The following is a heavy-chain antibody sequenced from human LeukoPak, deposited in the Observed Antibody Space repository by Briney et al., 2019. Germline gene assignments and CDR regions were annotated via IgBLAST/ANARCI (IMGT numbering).Heavy chain of an antibody. CDR1: GDSMTSYY. Sequence: PSETLSLTCTVSGDSMTSYYWSWIWQPPGKGLEWIGNIYYSGTSNYNPSLRSRVTISEDTSKKQFSLKLTSVTAADTAVYYCARTAYGSGSYYFDYWGQGTLVTVSS. D-gene: IGHD3-10*01. J-gene: IGHJ4*02. CDR2: IYYSGTS. V-gene: IGHV4-59*08. CDR3: ARTAYGSGSYYFDY.